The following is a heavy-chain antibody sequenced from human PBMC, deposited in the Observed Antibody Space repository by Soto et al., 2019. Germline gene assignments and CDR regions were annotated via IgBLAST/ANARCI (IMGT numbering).Heavy chain of an antibody. V-gene: IGHV1-3*01. J-gene: IGHJ3*01. CDR3: AIDIVSVGPRANDAFDV. CDR2: INPANGNT. Sequence: QVQLVQSGAELKKPGASVNISCQASGFTFSDTLINWVRHGPGQRLEWMGWINPANGNTRYSESFQGRVTISRLSSASTAYVALSDLTSEDTAGYYCAIDIVSVGPRANDAFDVWGQGTMITVSS. D-gene: IGHD1-26*01. CDR1: GFTFSDTL.